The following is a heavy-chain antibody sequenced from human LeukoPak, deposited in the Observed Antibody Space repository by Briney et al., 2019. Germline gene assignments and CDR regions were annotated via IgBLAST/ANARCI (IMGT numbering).Heavy chain of an antibody. Sequence: GGSLRLSCAASGFTFSSYAMSWVRQAPGKGLEWVSAISGSGGSTYYADSVKGRFTISRDNSKNTLYLQMNSLRAEDTAVYYCARVPHYGDYVIWGQGTMVTVSS. J-gene: IGHJ3*02. CDR1: GFTFSSYA. CDR3: ARVPHYGDYVI. D-gene: IGHD4-17*01. V-gene: IGHV3-23*01. CDR2: ISGSGGST.